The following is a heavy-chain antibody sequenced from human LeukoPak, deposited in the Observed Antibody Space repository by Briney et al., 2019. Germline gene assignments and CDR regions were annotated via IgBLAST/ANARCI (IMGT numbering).Heavy chain of an antibody. D-gene: IGHD6-13*01. CDR1: EYTFTNYY. CDR3: ARVGIAAAGIGWFDP. V-gene: IGHV1-2*02. Sequence: ASVKVSCKASEYTFTNYYMHWVRQAPGQGLEWMGWINPNSGGTNYAQKFQGRVTMTRDTSISTAYMELSRLRSDDTAVYYCARVGIAAAGIGWFDPWGQGTLVTVSS. J-gene: IGHJ5*02. CDR2: INPNSGGT.